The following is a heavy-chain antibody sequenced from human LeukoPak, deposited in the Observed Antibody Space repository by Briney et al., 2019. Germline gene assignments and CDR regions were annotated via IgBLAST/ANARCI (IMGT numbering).Heavy chain of an antibody. CDR1: GFTFSSHW. J-gene: IGHJ3*02. CDR2: ISSDGTNT. V-gene: IGHV3-74*01. CDR3: ARDLYYYDSSGYLGDAFDI. D-gene: IGHD3-22*01. Sequence: GSLRLSCAASGFTFSSHWMHWVRQAPGKGLVWVSRISSDGTNTNYADSVKGRFTISRDNAKNSLYLQMNSLRAEDTAVYYCARDLYYYDSSGYLGDAFDIWGQGTMVTVSS.